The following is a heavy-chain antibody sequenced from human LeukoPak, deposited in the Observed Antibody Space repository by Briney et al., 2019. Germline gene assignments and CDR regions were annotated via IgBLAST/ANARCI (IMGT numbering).Heavy chain of an antibody. Sequence: PGGSLRLSCAASGFTFSSYAMHWVRQAPGKGLEWVAVISYDGSNKYYADSVKGRFTISRDNSKNTLYLQMNSLRAEDTAVYYCARAGVWFGEPYYFDYWGQGTLVTVSS. V-gene: IGHV3-30*04. CDR2: ISYDGSNK. CDR1: GFTFSSYA. D-gene: IGHD3-10*01. CDR3: ARAGVWFGEPYYFDY. J-gene: IGHJ4*02.